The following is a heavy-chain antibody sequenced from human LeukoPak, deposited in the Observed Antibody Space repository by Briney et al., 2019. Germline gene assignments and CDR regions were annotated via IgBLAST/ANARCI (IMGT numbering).Heavy chain of an antibody. J-gene: IGHJ4*02. CDR3: ARGRTTMRLYYFDY. Sequence: GGSLRLSCAASGFTVSSNYMSWVRQAPGKGLEWVSVIYSGGSTYCADSVKGRFTISRDNSKNTLYLQMNSLRAEDTAVYYCARGRTTMRLYYFDYWGQGTLVTVSS. CDR1: GFTVSSNY. CDR2: IYSGGST. V-gene: IGHV3-53*01. D-gene: IGHD4-17*01.